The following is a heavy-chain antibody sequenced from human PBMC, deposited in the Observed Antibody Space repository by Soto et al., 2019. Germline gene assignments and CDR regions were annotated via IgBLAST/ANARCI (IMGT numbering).Heavy chain of an antibody. D-gene: IGHD6-13*01. V-gene: IGHV3-23*01. CDR1: GFTFSSYA. CDR2: ISGSGGST. J-gene: IGHJ4*02. CDR3: APRTPQQLVLDY. Sequence: GGSLRLSCAASGFTFSSYAMSWVRQAPGKGLEWVSAISGSGGSTYYADSVKGRFTIPRDNSKNTLYLQMNSLRAEDTAVYYCAPRTPQQLVLDYWAREPWSPSPQ.